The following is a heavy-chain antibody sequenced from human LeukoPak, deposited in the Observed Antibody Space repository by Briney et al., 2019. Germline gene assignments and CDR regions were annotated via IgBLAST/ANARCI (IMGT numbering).Heavy chain of an antibody. CDR2: IYYSGST. Sequence: SETLSLTCTVSGGSISSSSYYWVWIRQPPGKGLEGIGSIYYSGSTYYNPSLKSRVTISVDTSKNQFSLKLTSVTAADTAVYYCASVFRELPRLGIPAAGTSWFVPWGQGTLVTVSS. D-gene: IGHD6-13*01. CDR1: GGSISSSSYY. V-gene: IGHV4-39*07. J-gene: IGHJ5*02. CDR3: ASVFRELPRLGIPAAGTSWFVP.